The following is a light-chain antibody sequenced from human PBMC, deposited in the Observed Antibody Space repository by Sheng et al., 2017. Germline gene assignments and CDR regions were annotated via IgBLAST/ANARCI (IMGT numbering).Light chain of an antibody. J-gene: IGKJ1*01. CDR1: QSISNH. V-gene: IGKV1-39*01. Sequence: DIQMTQSPSSLSASIGDRVTITCRASQSISNHLNWFQQKPGKAPDLLIFRATNLHSGVPSRFSGSGSGTDFTLTISSLQPEDFATYYCQQSYTTPPWTFGQGTKVEVK. CDR2: RAT. CDR3: QQSYTTPPWT.